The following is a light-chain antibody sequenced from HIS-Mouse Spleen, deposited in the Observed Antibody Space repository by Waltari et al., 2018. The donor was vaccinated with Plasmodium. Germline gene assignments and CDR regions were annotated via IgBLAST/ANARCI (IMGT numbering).Light chain of an antibody. Sequence: SYELTQPPSVSVSPGQTASITCSGDKLGYKYACWYQQKPGQSPVLVIYQDSKRPSVIPERFPGANSGNTATLTISGTQAMDEADYYCQAWDSSTVVFGGGTKLTVL. CDR2: QDS. CDR1: KLGYKY. J-gene: IGLJ2*01. CDR3: QAWDSSTVV. V-gene: IGLV3-1*01.